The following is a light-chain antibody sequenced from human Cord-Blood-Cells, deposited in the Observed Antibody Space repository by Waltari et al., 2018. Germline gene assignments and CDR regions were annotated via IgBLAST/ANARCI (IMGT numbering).Light chain of an antibody. CDR2: DSS. J-gene: IGKJ4*01. CDR1: QSVSSY. V-gene: IGKV3-11*01. Sequence: DIVLTQSPATLSLSPGASATLSCSTSQSVSSYLSWYQQQPGQAPRLLIYDSSNRATGIPARFSGSGSGTDFTLTISSLEPEDFAVYCCQQRSNWLTFGGGTKVEIK. CDR3: QQRSNWLT.